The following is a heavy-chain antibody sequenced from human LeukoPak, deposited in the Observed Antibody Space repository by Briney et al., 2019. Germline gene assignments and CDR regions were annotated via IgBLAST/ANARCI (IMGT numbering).Heavy chain of an antibody. CDR3: AREEASAADY. D-gene: IGHD6-13*01. V-gene: IGHV4-39*01. CDR2: IYYNGGT. Sequence: SETLSLTCTVSGGSIISSSHYWAWLRQPPGKGLEWIGSIYYNGGTFYSPSLKSRASISVDTSKNQFSLKLSSVTAADTSVYFCAREEASAADYWGQGTLVAVSS. J-gene: IGHJ4*02. CDR1: GGSIISSSHY.